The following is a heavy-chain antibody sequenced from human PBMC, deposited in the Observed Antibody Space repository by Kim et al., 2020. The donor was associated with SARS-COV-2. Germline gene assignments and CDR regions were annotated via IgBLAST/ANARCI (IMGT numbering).Heavy chain of an antibody. J-gene: IGHJ4*02. CDR1: GFTFSDYY. D-gene: IGHD6-19*01. V-gene: IGHV3-11*06. Sequence: GGSLRLSCAASGFTFSDYYMSWIRQAPGKGLEWVSYISSSSSSYTNYADSVKGRFTISRDNAKNSLYLQMNSLRAEDTAVYYCAGDYGSGWYYYFDYWGQGTLVTVSS. CDR3: AGDYGSGWYYYFDY. CDR2: ISSSSSSYT.